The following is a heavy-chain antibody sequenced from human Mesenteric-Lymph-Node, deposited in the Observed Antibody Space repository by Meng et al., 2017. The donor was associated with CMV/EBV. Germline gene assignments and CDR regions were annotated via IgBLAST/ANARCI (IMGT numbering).Heavy chain of an antibody. CDR2: IHPDSGAT. D-gene: IGHD4-23*01. V-gene: IGHV1-2*02. J-gene: IGHJ4*02. CDR1: GYNFMAYC. CDR3: ARGDTVVTPDY. Sequence: CKASGYNFMAYCIHWIRQAPGQGLEWVGWIHPDSGATTFAQQFQGRVTMTRDTSVNTVYMDLSSLRVNDTALYYCARGDTVVTPDYWGQGTLVTVSS.